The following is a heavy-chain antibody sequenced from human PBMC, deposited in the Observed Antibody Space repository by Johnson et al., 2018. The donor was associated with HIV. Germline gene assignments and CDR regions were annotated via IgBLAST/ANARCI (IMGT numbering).Heavy chain of an antibody. J-gene: IGHJ3*02. V-gene: IGHV3-48*04. D-gene: IGHD7-27*01. CDR3: AREDLGTPPAGGRNAFDI. CDR2: ISSSCSTI. CDR1: GFTFRSYG. Sequence: VQVVESGGGVVQPGRSLRLSCAASGFTFRSYGMHWVRQAPGKGLEWVSYISSSCSTIYYADSVKGRFTISRDNAKNSLYLQMNSLRAEDTAVDYCAREDLGTPPAGGRNAFDIWGQGTMVTVSS.